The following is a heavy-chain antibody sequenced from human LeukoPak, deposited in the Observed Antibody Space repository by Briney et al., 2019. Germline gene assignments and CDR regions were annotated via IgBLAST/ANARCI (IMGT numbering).Heavy chain of an antibody. Sequence: PSETLSLTCTVSGGSISSYYWSWIRQPPGKGLEWIGYIYYSGSTYYNPSLKSRVTISVDTSKNQFSLKLSSVTAADTAVYYCARLSGYGLHYYYYMDVWGKGTTVTVSS. D-gene: IGHD5-12*01. J-gene: IGHJ6*03. CDR2: IYYSGST. CDR3: ARLSGYGLHYYYYMDV. CDR1: GGSISSYY. V-gene: IGHV4-59*12.